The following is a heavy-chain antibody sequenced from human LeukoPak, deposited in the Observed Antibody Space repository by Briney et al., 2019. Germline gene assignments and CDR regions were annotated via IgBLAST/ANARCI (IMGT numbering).Heavy chain of an antibody. CDR2: ISSSGSTI. D-gene: IGHD3-9*01. Sequence: PGGSLRLSCAASGFTFSDYYMSWIRQAPGKGLEWVSYISSSGSTIYYADSVKGRFTISRDNAKNSLYLQMNSLRAEDTAVYHCARSDDILTGYYNPFDYWGQGTLVTVSS. CDR1: GFTFSDYY. J-gene: IGHJ4*02. V-gene: IGHV3-11*04. CDR3: ARSDDILTGYYNPFDY.